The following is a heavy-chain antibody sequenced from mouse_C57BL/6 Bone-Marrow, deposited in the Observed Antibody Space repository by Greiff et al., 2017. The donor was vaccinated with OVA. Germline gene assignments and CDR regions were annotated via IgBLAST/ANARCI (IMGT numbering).Heavy chain of an antibody. CDR1: GFTFSDYG. V-gene: IGHV5-17*01. CDR3: ARIYYGGDY. CDR2: ISSGSSTI. Sequence: EVHLVESGGGLVKPGGSLKLSCAASGFTFSDYGMHWVRQAPEKGLEWVAYISSGSSTIYYADTVKGRFTISRDNAKNTLFLQMTSLRSEDTAMYYCARIYYGGDYWGQGTSVTVSS. J-gene: IGHJ4*01. D-gene: IGHD2-1*01.